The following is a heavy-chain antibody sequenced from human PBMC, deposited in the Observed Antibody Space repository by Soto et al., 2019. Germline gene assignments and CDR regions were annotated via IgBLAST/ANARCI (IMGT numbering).Heavy chain of an antibody. CDR1: GGSFSGYY. CDR3: ARLNGWSRYNWFDP. Sequence: PSETLSLTCAVYGGSFSGYYWSWIRQPPGKGLEWIGEINHSGSTNYNPSLKSRVTISVDTSKNQFSLKLSSVTAADTAVYYCARLNGWSRYNWFDPWGQGTLVTVSS. CDR2: INHSGST. V-gene: IGHV4-34*01. J-gene: IGHJ5*02. D-gene: IGHD6-19*01.